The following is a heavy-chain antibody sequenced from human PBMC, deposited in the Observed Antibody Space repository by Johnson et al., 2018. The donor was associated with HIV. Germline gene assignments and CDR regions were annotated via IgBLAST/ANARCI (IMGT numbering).Heavy chain of an antibody. CDR3: SRDFYYLYNQGAFDI. J-gene: IGHJ3*02. Sequence: QVQLVESGGGLVQPGGSLRLSCAASGFTFSSYAMSWVRQAPGKGLEWVAGLWYDGSKNNYADSVKGRSIISRDNAKHSLYLQMNSLRAEDTALYYCSRDFYYLYNQGAFDIWGQGTMVTVSS. CDR1: GFTFSSYA. D-gene: IGHD2/OR15-2a*01. V-gene: IGHV3-33*08. CDR2: LWYDGSKN.